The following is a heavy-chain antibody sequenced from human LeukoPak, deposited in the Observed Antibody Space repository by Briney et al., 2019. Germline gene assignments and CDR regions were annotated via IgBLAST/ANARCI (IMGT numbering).Heavy chain of an antibody. J-gene: IGHJ4*02. CDR3: AKDGELRYFDWSFDY. CDR2: ISYDGSNK. D-gene: IGHD3-9*01. CDR1: GFTFSSYG. V-gene: IGHV3-30*18. Sequence: GGSLRLSCAASGFTFSSYGMHWVRQAPGKGLEWVAVISYDGSNKYYADSVKGRFTISRDNSKNTLYLQTNSLRAEDTAVYYCAKDGELRYFDWSFDYWGQGTLVTVSS.